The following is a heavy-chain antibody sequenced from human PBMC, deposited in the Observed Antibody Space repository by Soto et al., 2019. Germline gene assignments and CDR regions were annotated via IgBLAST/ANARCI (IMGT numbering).Heavy chain of an antibody. CDR2: LIPIFGTA. J-gene: IGHJ3*02. Sequence: QVQLVQSGAEVKKPGSSVKVSCKASGGTFSSYAISWVRQAPGQGLEWMGGLIPIFGTANYAQKFQGRVTITADESTSTGYMELSSLRSEDTAVYYCARGRITVIVVVHEDAFDIWGQGTIVTVSS. D-gene: IGHD3-22*01. CDR3: ARGRITVIVVVHEDAFDI. V-gene: IGHV1-69*01. CDR1: GGTFSSYA.